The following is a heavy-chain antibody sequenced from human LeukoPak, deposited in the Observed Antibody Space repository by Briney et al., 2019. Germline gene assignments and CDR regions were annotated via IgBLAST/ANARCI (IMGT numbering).Heavy chain of an antibody. Sequence: SETLSLTCTVSGGSISSYYWSWLRQPPGKGLEWIGYIYYSGSTNYNPSLKSRVTISVDTSKNQFSLKLSSVTAADTAVYYCARNFPGVGCSGGSCYDYWGQGTLVTVSS. V-gene: IGHV4-59*01. J-gene: IGHJ4*02. D-gene: IGHD2-15*01. CDR3: ARNFPGVGCSGGSCYDY. CDR2: IYYSGST. CDR1: GGSISSYY.